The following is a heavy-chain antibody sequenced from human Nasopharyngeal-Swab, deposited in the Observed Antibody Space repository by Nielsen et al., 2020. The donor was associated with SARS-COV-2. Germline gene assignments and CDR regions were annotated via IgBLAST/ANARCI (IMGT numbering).Heavy chain of an antibody. CDR3: AKDNSVRYPDY. J-gene: IGHJ4*02. Sequence: GGSLRLSCGAFGFTFNNFPMSWVRQAPGKGLEWVSYINQRGDGPYYTDSVEGRFTVSRDNSKNTLYLQMNSLRVEDTAVYYCAKDNSVRYPDYWGQGTLVTVSS. D-gene: IGHD5/OR15-5a*01. CDR1: GFTFNNFP. CDR2: INQRGDGP. V-gene: IGHV3-23*01.